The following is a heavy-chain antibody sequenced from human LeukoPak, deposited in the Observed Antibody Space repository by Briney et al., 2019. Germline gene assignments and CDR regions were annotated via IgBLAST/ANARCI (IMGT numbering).Heavy chain of an antibody. V-gene: IGHV3-33*01. CDR2: IWYDGSNK. D-gene: IGHD4-17*01. J-gene: IGHJ4*02. CDR1: GFTFSSYG. Sequence: GGSLRLSCAASGFTFSSYGMHWVRQAPGKGLEWVAVIWYDGSNKYYADSVKGRFTISRDNSRNTLYLQMNSLRAEDTAVYYCARDTYDDYVPLDYWGQGTLVTVSS. CDR3: ARDTYDDYVPLDY.